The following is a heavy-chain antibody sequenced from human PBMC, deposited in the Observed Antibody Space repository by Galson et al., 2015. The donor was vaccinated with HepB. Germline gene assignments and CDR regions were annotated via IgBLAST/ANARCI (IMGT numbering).Heavy chain of an antibody. Sequence: SVKVSCKASGYSFNSEALNWVRQAPGQGLEWMGWINTNTGNPTYAQNFTGRFVFSLDTSVSTAYLQISSLKAEDTAVYYCARKIGKSSSYWYFDFWGRGTPVIVSS. CDR2: INTNTGNP. J-gene: IGHJ2*01. V-gene: IGHV7-4-1*02. D-gene: IGHD2-2*01. CDR1: GYSFNSEA. CDR3: ARKIGKSSSYWYFDF.